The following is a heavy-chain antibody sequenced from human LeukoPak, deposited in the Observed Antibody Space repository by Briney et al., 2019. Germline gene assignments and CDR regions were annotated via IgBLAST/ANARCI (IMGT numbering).Heavy chain of an antibody. CDR3: ARRGIMYSSGWTQNWFDP. J-gene: IGHJ5*02. D-gene: IGHD6-19*01. CDR1: GGSFSGYY. Sequence: PSETLSLTCAVYGGSFSGYYWSRIRQPPGKGLEWIGEINHSGSTNYNPSLKSRVTISVDTSKNQFSLKLSSVTAADTAVYYCARRGIMYSSGWTQNWFDPWGQGTLVTVSS. V-gene: IGHV4-34*01. CDR2: INHSGST.